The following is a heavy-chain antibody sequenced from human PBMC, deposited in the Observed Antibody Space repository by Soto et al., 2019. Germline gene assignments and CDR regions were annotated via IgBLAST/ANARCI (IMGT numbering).Heavy chain of an antibody. Sequence: SVKVSCKASGGTFSSYAISWVRQAPGQGLEWMGGIIPIFGTANYAQKFQGRVTITADESTSTAYMELSSLRSEDTAVYYCARVYDYVWGSYRQYYFDYWGQGTLVTVSS. D-gene: IGHD3-16*02. CDR3: ARVYDYVWGSYRQYYFDY. J-gene: IGHJ4*02. CDR2: IIPIFGTA. V-gene: IGHV1-69*13. CDR1: GGTFSSYA.